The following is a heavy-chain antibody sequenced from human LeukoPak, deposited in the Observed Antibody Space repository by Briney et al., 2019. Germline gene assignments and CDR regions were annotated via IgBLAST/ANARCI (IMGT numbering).Heavy chain of an antibody. CDR1: GFTFSDYY. D-gene: IGHD2-2*01. V-gene: IGHV3-11*04. J-gene: IGHJ3*02. Sequence: AGGSLRLSCAASGFTFSDYYMSWIRQAPGKGLEWVSYISSSGSTIYYADSVKGRFTISRDNAKNSLYLQMNSLRAEDTAVYYCARDLSSTSYHWVNDAFDIWGQGTMVTVSS. CDR3: ARDLSSTSYHWVNDAFDI. CDR2: ISSSGSTI.